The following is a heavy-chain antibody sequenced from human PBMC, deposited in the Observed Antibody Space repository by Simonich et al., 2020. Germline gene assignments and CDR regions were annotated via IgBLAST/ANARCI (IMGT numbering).Heavy chain of an antibody. CDR1: GDTLTGYY. V-gene: IGHV1-2*02. J-gene: IGHJ2*01. CDR2: TNPNSGGT. Sequence: QVQLVQSGAEVKKPGASVKVSCKASGDTLTGYYMHWVRQAPGQGVEWMGRTNPNSGGTNYAQKFQGRVTKTRDTSISTAYMQLSRLRSDDTAVYYGARDELGIQHWYFDLWGRGTLVTVSS. D-gene: IGHD7-27*01. CDR3: ARDELGIQHWYFDL.